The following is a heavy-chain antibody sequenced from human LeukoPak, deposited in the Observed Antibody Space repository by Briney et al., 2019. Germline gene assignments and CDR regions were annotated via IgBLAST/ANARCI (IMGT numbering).Heavy chain of an antibody. V-gene: IGHV4-30-2*01. CDR1: GGSISSGDYS. CDR2: IFQSGST. CDR3: ARVPGGGTAAN. J-gene: IGHJ3*01. Sequence: PSQTLSLTCAVSGGSISSGDYSWRWIRQPPGKGLEWIGYIFQSGSTYYNPSLKSRVTISVDTTKNQFSLKLSSATAAATAVYYCARVPGGGTAANWGQGTMVTVSS. D-gene: IGHD1-7*01.